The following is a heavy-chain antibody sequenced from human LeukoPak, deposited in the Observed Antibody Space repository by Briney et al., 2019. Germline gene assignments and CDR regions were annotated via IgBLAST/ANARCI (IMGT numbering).Heavy chain of an antibody. CDR2: IVSSGTTK. Sequence: GGSLRLSCAVSRFPFSVYEMNWVRQAPGKGLEWVSNIVSSGTTKYYADSVKGRFSISRDNAKSSLYLQMNSLRVEDTAVYYCTLLAVASDFDYWGQGALVTVSS. V-gene: IGHV3-48*03. D-gene: IGHD6-19*01. CDR1: RFPFSVYE. J-gene: IGHJ4*02. CDR3: TLLAVASDFDY.